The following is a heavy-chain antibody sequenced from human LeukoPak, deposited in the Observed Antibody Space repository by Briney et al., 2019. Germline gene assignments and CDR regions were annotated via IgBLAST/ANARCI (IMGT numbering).Heavy chain of an antibody. V-gene: IGHV3-30*02. D-gene: IGHD4-23*01. CDR3: AKEGGGRTFDY. Sequence: GGSLRLSCAASGFSFGSYAMHWVRQAPGKGLDWVAFIRYDGADTYYADSVKGRFTVSRDNSKNTLYLQMNSLAAEDTALYYCAKEGGGRTFDYWGQGTLVTVSS. J-gene: IGHJ4*02. CDR1: GFSFGSYA. CDR2: IRYDGADT.